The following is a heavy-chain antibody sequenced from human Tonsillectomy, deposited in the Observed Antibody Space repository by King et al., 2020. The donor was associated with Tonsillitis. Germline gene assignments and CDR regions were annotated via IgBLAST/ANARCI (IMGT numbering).Heavy chain of an antibody. J-gene: IGHJ4*02. V-gene: IGHV4-39*01. D-gene: IGHD1-26*01. Sequence: LQLQESGPGLVKPSETLSLTCTVSGGSISSSSYYWGWIRQPPGKGRGWIGSIYYSGSPYYNPSLRSRVTISVDTSKNQFSLKLSLVTAADTAVYYFARHRPPWEPFDYWGQGTLVTVAS. CDR2: IYYSGSP. CDR3: ARHRPPWEPFDY. CDR1: GGSISSSSYY.